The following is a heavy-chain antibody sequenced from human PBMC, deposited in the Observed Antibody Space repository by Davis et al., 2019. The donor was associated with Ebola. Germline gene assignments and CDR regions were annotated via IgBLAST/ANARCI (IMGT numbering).Heavy chain of an antibody. CDR2: IIPIFDTP. CDR3: ARDFDGGNYYFDY. CDR1: VGSFSSHP. J-gene: IGHJ4*02. Sequence: SVTVSCKTSVGSFSSHPISWVRQAPRQGLEWMGGIIPIFDTPHYAQKFQGRITITADASTSTAYMELSSLRSEDTATYFCARDFDGGNYYFDYWGPGTPVTVAS. D-gene: IGHD3-9*01. V-gene: IGHV1-69*13.